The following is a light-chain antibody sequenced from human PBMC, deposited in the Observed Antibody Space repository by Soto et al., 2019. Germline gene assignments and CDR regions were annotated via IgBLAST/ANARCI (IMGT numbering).Light chain of an antibody. CDR2: GAY. J-gene: IGKJ1*01. Sequence: EIVLTQSPGTLSLSPGERATLSCRASQSVSSNYLAWYQQKPGQAPRLLIYGAYTRTTGTPDRFSGSGSGTDFALTISRVEPEDSARYFCQQYGSSPCSFGQGTKVDIK. CDR3: QQYGSSPCS. CDR1: QSVSSNY. V-gene: IGKV3-20*01.